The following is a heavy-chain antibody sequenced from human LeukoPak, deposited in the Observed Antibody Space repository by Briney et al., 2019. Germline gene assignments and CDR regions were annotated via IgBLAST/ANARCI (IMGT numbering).Heavy chain of an antibody. J-gene: IGHJ4*02. V-gene: IGHV4-61*02. CDR3: AKEGGAYYDFWGGYLMIDY. Sequence: SQTLSLTXTVSGGSISSGSYYWSWIRQPAGKGLEWIGRIYTSGSTNYNPSLKSRVTISVDTSKNQFSLKLSSVTAADTAVYYCAKEGGAYYDFWGGYLMIDYWGQGTLVTVSS. CDR1: GGSISSGSYY. D-gene: IGHD3-3*01. CDR2: IYTSGST.